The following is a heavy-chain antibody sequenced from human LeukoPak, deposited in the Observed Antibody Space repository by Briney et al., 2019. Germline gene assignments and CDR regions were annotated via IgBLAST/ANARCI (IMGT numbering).Heavy chain of an antibody. CDR3: AKPLWGPYYYGMDV. CDR2: ISGSGGST. D-gene: IGHD3-10*01. V-gene: IGHV3-23*01. Sequence: GGSLRLSCAASGFTFSSYAMSWVRQAPGKGLEWVSAISGSGGSTYYADSVKGRFTISRDNSKNTLYLQMNSLRAEDTAVYYCAKPLWGPYYYGMDVWGQGTTVTVSS. CDR1: GFTFSSYA. J-gene: IGHJ6*02.